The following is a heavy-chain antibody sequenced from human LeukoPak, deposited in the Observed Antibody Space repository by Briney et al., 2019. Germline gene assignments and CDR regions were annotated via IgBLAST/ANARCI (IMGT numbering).Heavy chain of an antibody. J-gene: IGHJ4*02. D-gene: IGHD2-15*01. CDR2: INHSGST. Sequence: SKTLSLTCAVYGGSFSGYYWSWIRQPPGKGLEWIGEINHSGSTNYNPSLKSRVTISVDTSKNQFSLKLSSVTAADTAVYYCARVSRRYCSGGSCTLFDYWGQGTLVTVSS. CDR1: GGSFSGYY. V-gene: IGHV4-34*01. CDR3: ARVSRRYCSGGSCTLFDY.